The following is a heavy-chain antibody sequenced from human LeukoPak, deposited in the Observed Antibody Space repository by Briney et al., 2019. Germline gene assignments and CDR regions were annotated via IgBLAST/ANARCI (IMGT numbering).Heavy chain of an antibody. CDR1: GGSLSGYY. Sequence: SETLSLTCAVYGGSLSGYYWTWIRQAPGKGLEWIGEINYSGNTNYNRSLKSRVTISADTSKNQFSLRLSSVTAADTAVYYCARRGTAYCRGGNCYSDKYFDYWGQGTQVTVSS. V-gene: IGHV4-34*01. CDR2: INYSGNT. CDR3: ARRGTAYCRGGNCYSDKYFDY. D-gene: IGHD2-15*01. J-gene: IGHJ4*02.